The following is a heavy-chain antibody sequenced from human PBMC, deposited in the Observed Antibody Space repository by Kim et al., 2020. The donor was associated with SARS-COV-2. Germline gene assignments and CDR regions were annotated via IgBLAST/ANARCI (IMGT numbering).Heavy chain of an antibody. Sequence: ASVKVSCKASGYTFTSYAMHWVRQAPGQRLEWMGWINAGNGNTKYSQKFQGRVTITRDTSASTAYMELSSLRSEDTAVYYCARVPGNSNAFDIWGQGTMVTVSS. J-gene: IGHJ3*02. V-gene: IGHV1-3*01. D-gene: IGHD4-4*01. CDR3: ARVPGNSNAFDI. CDR2: INAGNGNT. CDR1: GYTFTSYA.